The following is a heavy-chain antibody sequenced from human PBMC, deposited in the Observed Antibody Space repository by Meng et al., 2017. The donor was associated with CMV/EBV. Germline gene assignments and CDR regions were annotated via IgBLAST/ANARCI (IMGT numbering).Heavy chain of an antibody. J-gene: IGHJ4*02. CDR3: ARARLTMVVTPY. CDR1: GYTFTGYY. CDR2: INPNSGGT. Sequence: CKASGYTFTGYYMHWVRQAPGQGLEWMGWINPNSGGTNYAQKFQGRVTMARDTSISTAYMELSRLRSDDTAVYYCARARLTMVVTPYRGQGTLVTVSS. V-gene: IGHV1-2*02. D-gene: IGHD4-23*01.